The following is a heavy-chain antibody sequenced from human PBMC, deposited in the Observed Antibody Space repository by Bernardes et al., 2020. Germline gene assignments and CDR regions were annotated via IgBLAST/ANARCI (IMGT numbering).Heavy chain of an antibody. V-gene: IGHV3-23*01. D-gene: IGHD7-27*01. CDR1: GFIISPSD. CDR2: ITPNGEII. Sequence: GGSLRLSCAVSGFIISPSDMNWVRQAPGKGLEWVSRITPNGEIIDYADSVKGRFTTSRDNSKNTLYLEMNSLRVDDTATYFCAHDKNAWGAFDIWGQGTMVAVSS. CDR3: AHDKNAWGAFDI. J-gene: IGHJ3*02.